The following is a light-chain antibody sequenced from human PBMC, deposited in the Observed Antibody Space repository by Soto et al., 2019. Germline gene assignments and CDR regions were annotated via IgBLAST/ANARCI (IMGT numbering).Light chain of an antibody. CDR1: SSDVGSYDL. J-gene: IGLJ3*02. Sequence: QSALTQPASVSGPPGQSIVISCNGSSSDVGSYDLVSWYLQYPGKAPKVIIFEGTKRPSGVSDRFSGSKSGNTASLTISGLQTEDEADYYCASWDDSLNGGVFGGGIKLTVL. V-gene: IGLV2-23*01. CDR3: ASWDDSLNGGV. CDR2: EGT.